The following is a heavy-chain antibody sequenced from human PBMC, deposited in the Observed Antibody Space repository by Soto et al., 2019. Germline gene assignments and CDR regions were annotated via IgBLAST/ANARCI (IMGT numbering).Heavy chain of an antibody. D-gene: IGHD6-13*01. J-gene: IGHJ6*02. CDR1: VDSITTYY. CDR2: IDTSGNS. Sequence: QVQLQESGPGLVKASETLSLTCTVSVDSITTYYWSWIRQPAGKGLEWIGRIDTSGNSHYNPSLKSRVAMSVDTSKKQFSLKLTSVTAADTAVYYCARYSNNWFQTEGMDVWGQGTTVTVSS. V-gene: IGHV4-4*07. CDR3: ARYSNNWFQTEGMDV.